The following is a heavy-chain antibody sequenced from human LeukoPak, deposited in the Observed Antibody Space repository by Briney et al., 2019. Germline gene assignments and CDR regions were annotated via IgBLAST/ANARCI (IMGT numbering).Heavy chain of an antibody. Sequence: SETLSLTCTVSGGSISSYYWSWIRQPPGKGLEWIGYIYYSGSTNYSPSLRSRVTMSVDTSKNQFSLKLSSVTAADTAVYFCARLTGYDWESSFDYWGQGTLVTVSS. J-gene: IGHJ4*02. CDR2: IYYSGST. D-gene: IGHD5-12*01. CDR3: ARLTGYDWESSFDY. CDR1: GGSISSYY. V-gene: IGHV4-59*01.